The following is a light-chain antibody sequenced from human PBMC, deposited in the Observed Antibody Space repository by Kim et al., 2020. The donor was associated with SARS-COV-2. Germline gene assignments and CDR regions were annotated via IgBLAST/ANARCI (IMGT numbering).Light chain of an antibody. CDR3: QQYGSPLLT. J-gene: IGKJ4*01. CDR1: QIVSSSY. CDR2: GAS. Sequence: EIVLTHSPGTLSLSPGERATLSCRASQIVSSSYLAWYQQKPGQAPRLLIYGASSRATGIPDMFSGSGSGTDFTLTISSLEPEDFAVYYCQQYGSPLLTFGGGTKVDIK. V-gene: IGKV3-20*01.